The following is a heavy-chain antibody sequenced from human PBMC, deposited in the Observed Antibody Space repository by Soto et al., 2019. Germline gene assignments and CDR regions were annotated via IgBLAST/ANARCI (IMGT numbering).Heavy chain of an antibody. CDR2: IIPIFGTA. J-gene: IGHJ4*02. D-gene: IGHD1-26*01. V-gene: IGHV1-69*06. Sequence: QVQLVQSGAEVKKPGSSVKVSCKASGGTFSNYAISWVRQAPGQGPEWMGGIIPIFGTANYAQKFQGRVTITADRSTSTAYTEVRSLTSEDTAVYYCARGWETVGATTPFAYWGQGTLVSVSS. CDR1: GGTFSNYA. CDR3: ARGWETVGATTPFAY.